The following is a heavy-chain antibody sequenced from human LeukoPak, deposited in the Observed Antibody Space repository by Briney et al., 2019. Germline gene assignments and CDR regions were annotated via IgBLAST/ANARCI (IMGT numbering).Heavy chain of an antibody. CDR1: GFTFNDYA. CDR3: ARHDSFIPY. CDR2: ISDNEGRT. V-gene: IGHV3-23*01. D-gene: IGHD5-18*01. J-gene: IGHJ4*02. Sequence: GGSLRLSCAASGFTFNDYAMSWGRQAPGKGLEGVSGISDNEGRTYYTDSVKGRFTISRDKTKNTVFLQMHNLRADDTAVYFCARHDSFIPYWGQGALVTVSS.